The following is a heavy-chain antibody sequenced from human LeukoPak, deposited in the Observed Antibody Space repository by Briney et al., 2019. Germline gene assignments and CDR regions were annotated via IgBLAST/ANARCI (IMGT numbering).Heavy chain of an antibody. D-gene: IGHD2-2*01. CDR3: ARDFEAPRYCSSTSCYLDY. V-gene: IGHV1-18*01. Sequence: ASGKVSCKASGYTFTSYGISWVRQAPGQGLEWMGWISAYNGNTNYAQKLQGRVTMTTDTSTSTAYMELRSLRSDDTAVYYCARDFEAPRYCSSTSCYLDYWGQGTLVTVSS. CDR2: ISAYNGNT. CDR1: GYTFTSYG. J-gene: IGHJ4*02.